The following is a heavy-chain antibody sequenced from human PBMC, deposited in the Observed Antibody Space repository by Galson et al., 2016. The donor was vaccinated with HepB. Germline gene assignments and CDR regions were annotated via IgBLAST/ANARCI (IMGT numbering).Heavy chain of an antibody. D-gene: IGHD3-16*01. J-gene: IGHJ4*02. CDR2: INAGNGDT. Sequence: SVKVSCKASGYNFITYGMHWVRQAPGQRLEWMGWINAGNGDTIYAHKFQGRVTFTRDTSANTVYLDLSSLTSEDTAIYYCVRDEVPGPYYFEYWGQGILVTVSS. CDR3: VRDEVPGPYYFEY. CDR1: GYNFITYG. V-gene: IGHV1-3*01.